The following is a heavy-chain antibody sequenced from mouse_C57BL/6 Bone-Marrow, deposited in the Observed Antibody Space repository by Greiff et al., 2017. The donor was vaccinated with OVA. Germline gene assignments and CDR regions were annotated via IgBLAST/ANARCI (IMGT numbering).Heavy chain of an antibody. CDR2: IYPGGGYT. J-gene: IGHJ1*03. D-gene: IGHD2-10*02. V-gene: IGHV1-63*01. CDR3: ARRSYGNHWYFDV. CDR1: GYTFTNYW. Sequence: VQLQQSGAELVRPGTSVKMSCKASGYTFTNYWIGWAKQRPGHGLEWIGDIYPGGGYTNYNEKFKGKATLTADKSSSTAYMQFSSLTSEDSAIYYCARRSYGNHWYFDVWGTGTTVTVSS.